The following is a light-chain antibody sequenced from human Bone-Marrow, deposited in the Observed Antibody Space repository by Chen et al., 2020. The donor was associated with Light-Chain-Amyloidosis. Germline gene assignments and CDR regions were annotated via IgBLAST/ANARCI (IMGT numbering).Light chain of an antibody. J-gene: IGKJ1*01. V-gene: IGKV4-1*01. CDR3: QQHYDTPWT. CDR1: QSVLYSSNNKNY. CDR2: WAS. Sequence: DIVMTQSPDSLAVSLGLRATINCKSSQSVLYSSNNKNYLAWYQQKTGQPPKLLIYWASIRESGVPDRFSGSGSGTDFTLTITTLQAEDVAVYYCQQHYDTPWTFGQGTKVEIK.